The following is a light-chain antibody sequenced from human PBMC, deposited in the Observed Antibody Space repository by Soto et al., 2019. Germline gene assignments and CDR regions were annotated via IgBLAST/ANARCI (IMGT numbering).Light chain of an antibody. CDR2: KAS. CDR1: QRISSW. CDR3: QQYNSYSVT. J-gene: IGKJ1*01. Sequence: IQMTQSPSTLSASVGERVTITCRASQRISSWLAWYQQKPGKAPKLLIYKASTLPSGVPSRFSGSGSGTEFTLTISSLQPDDYAIYYCQQYNSYSVTFGQGTKVDIK. V-gene: IGKV1-5*03.